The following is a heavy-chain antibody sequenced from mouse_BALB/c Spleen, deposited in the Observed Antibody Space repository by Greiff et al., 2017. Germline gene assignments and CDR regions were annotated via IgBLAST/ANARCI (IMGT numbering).Heavy chain of an antibody. D-gene: IGHD2-1*01. J-gene: IGHJ3*01. V-gene: IGHV1-7*01. CDR1: GYTFTSYW. Sequence: QVQLKQSGAELAKPGASVKMSCKASGYTFTSYWMHWVKQRPGQGLEWIGYINPSTGYTEYNQKFKDKATLTADKSSSTAYMQLSSLTSEDSAVYYGARQSDGNKGWFAYWGQGTLVTVSA. CDR3: ARQSDGNKGWFAY. CDR2: INPSTGYT.